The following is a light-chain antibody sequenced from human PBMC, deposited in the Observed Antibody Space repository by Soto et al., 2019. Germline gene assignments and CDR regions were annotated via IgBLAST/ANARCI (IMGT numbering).Light chain of an antibody. J-gene: IGLJ3*02. CDR3: CSYAGSYTVM. Sequence: QSALTQPRSVSGSPGQSVTISCTGTSSDVGGSKYVSWYQQHPGRAPKLIIYDVTKRPSGVPDRFSGSKSGNTASLTISGLQAEDEADYYCCSYAGSYTVMFDGGTQLTVL. CDR2: DVT. CDR1: SSDVGGSKY. V-gene: IGLV2-11*01.